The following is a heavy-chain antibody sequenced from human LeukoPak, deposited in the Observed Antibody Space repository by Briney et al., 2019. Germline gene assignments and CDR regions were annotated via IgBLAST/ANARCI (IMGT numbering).Heavy chain of an antibody. CDR3: AVGYDFWSGPYYFDY. Sequence: SETLSLTCTVSGGSISSGSYYWRWIRQPAGTGLEWIGRIYTSGRTNYNPSLKSRVTISVDTSKNQFSLKLSSVTAADTAVYYCAVGYDFWSGPYYFDYWGQGTLVTVSS. V-gene: IGHV4-61*02. J-gene: IGHJ4*02. CDR1: GGSISSGSYY. D-gene: IGHD3-3*01. CDR2: IYTSGRT.